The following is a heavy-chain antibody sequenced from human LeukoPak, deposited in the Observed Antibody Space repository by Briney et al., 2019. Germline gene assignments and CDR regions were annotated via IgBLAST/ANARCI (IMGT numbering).Heavy chain of an antibody. Sequence: ASVKVSCKASGYTFTSYDITWVRQAPGQGLEWMGWISTYNGNTNYAQKLQGRVTVTTDTSTSTAYMELRSLRSDDTAVYYCARAVSGSLYGDFDFWGQGTLVTVSA. CDR2: ISTYNGNT. CDR1: GYTFTSYD. CDR3: ARAVSGSLYGDFDF. V-gene: IGHV1-18*01. D-gene: IGHD1-26*01. J-gene: IGHJ4*02.